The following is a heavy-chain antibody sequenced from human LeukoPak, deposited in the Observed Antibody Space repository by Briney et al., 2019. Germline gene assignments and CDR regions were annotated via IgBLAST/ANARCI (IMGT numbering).Heavy chain of an antibody. CDR1: GGSISSYY. CDR2: IYYSGST. CDR3: ARYPSSTFAYYFDY. V-gene: IGHV4-59*01. D-gene: IGHD2-2*01. J-gene: IGHJ4*02. Sequence: SETLSLTCTVSGGSISSYYWSWIRQPPGKGLEWIGYIYYSGSTNYNPSLKSRVTISVDTSKNQFSLKLSSVTAADTAVYYCARYPSSTFAYYFDYWGRGTLVTVSS.